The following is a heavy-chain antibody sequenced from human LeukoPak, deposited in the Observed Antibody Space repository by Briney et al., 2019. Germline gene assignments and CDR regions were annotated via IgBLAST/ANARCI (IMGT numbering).Heavy chain of an antibody. J-gene: IGHJ5*02. CDR2: INHSGST. D-gene: IGHD6-13*01. Sequence: SETLSLTCAVYGGSFSGCYWSWIRQPPGKGLEWIGEINHSGSTNYNPSLKSRVTISVDTSKNQFSLKLSSVTAADTAVYYCARAQKQQLVAWFDPWGQGTLVTVSS. V-gene: IGHV4-34*01. CDR1: GGSFSGCY. CDR3: ARAQKQQLVAWFDP.